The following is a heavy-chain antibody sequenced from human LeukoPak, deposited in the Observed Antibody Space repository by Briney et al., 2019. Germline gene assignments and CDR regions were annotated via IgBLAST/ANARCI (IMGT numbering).Heavy chain of an antibody. CDR2: ISYDGSNK. CDR3: ACSPTSYHYYMDV. CDR1: GFTFSSYA. Sequence: PGGSLRLSCAASGFTFSSYAMHWVRQAPGKGLEWVAVISYDGSNKYYADSVKGRFTISRDNSKNTLYLQMNSLRAEDTAVYYCACSPTSYHYYMDVWGKGTTVTVSS. V-gene: IGHV3-30*04. J-gene: IGHJ6*03.